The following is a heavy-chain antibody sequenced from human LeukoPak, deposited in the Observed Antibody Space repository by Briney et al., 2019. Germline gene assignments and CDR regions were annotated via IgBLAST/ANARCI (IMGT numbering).Heavy chain of an antibody. J-gene: IGHJ5*02. CDR2: ISYDGSNK. D-gene: IGHD1-26*01. CDR3: AKDKWELLGQKYNWFDP. CDR1: GFTFSSYA. Sequence: PGRSLRLSCAASGFTFSSYAMHWVRQAPGKGLEWVAVISYDGSNKYYADSVKGRFTISRDNSKNTLYLQMNSLRAEDTAVYYCAKDKWELLGQKYNWFDPWGQGTLVTVSS. V-gene: IGHV3-30-3*01.